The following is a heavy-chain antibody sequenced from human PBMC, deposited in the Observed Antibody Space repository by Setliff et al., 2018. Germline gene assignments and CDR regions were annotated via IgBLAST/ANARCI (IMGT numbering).Heavy chain of an antibody. CDR3: ARSSAPIKRDYMDV. J-gene: IGHJ6*03. D-gene: IGHD2-2*02. CDR1: GFTFSSNN. V-gene: IGHV3-21*01. Sequence: PGGSLRLSCAASGFTFSSNNMHWVRQAPGKGLEWVSCISGSSSYIYYADSVKGRFTVSRDNAKNSLYLQMNSLRADDAAVYYCARSSAPIKRDYMDVWGKGTTVTVSS. CDR2: ISGSSSYI.